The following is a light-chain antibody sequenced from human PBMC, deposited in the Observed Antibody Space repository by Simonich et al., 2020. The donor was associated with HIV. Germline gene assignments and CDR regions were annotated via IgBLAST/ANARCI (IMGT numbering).Light chain of an antibody. V-gene: IGKV1-5*03. CDR2: KDS. J-gene: IGKJ1*01. CDR1: QSISIW. Sequence: DIQMTQSPSTLSASVGNRVTITCRASQSISIWLAWYQKKPGKAPKLLIYKDSSLESGVPSRFSGSGSGTEFTLTISSLQPDDFATYYCQQYNSYPWTFGQGTKVEIK. CDR3: QQYNSYPWT.